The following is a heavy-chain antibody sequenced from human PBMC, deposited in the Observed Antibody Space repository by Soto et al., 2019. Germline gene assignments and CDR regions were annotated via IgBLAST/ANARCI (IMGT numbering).Heavy chain of an antibody. V-gene: IGHV3-7*01. D-gene: IGHD5-12*01. Sequence: EVQLVESGGGLVQPGGSLRLSCAASEFTFSSFWMSWVRQAPGTGLEWVANIKEDGSEKYYADSVKGRFTISRDHAKKXLFLXMNNLRAEDTAVYYCAKDDGYGDSFGQGTLVTV. J-gene: IGHJ4*02. CDR2: IKEDGSEK. CDR3: AKDDGYGDS. CDR1: EFTFSSFW.